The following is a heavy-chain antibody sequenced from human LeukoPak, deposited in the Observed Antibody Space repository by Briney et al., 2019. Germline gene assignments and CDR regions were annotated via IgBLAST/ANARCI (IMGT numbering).Heavy chain of an antibody. CDR3: ASTQTFDN. V-gene: IGHV3-7*05. Sequence: GGSLRLSCAASGFTFSNYWMSWVRQAPGKGLEWVANIKQDGREMYYVDSVKGRFTISRDNAKNSLHLHMNSLRAEDTAVYYCASTQTFDNWGPGTLVTVSP. CDR2: IKQDGREM. CDR1: GFTFSNYW. J-gene: IGHJ4*02.